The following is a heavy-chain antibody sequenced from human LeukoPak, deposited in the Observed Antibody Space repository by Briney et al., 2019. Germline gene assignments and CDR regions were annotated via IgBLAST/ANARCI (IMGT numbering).Heavy chain of an antibody. CDR2: INPYSGGT. Sequence: RASVKVPCKASGYTFSDYYMHWVRQAPGQGLKWMGWINPYSGGTNYAEKFQGRVTMTRDTSMTTAYMELSSLRSDDTAMYYCATLRRSGWYIGDWGQGTLVTVSS. D-gene: IGHD6-19*01. CDR3: ATLRRSGWYIGD. V-gene: IGHV1-2*02. CDR1: GYTFSDYY. J-gene: IGHJ4*02.